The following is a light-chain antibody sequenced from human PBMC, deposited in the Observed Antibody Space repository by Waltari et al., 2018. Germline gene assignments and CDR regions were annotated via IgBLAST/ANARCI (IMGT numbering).Light chain of an antibody. Sequence: VLTQSPGTLSLSPGERVTLSCRASQSLTKRYLAWYQQKPGQAPRLLMYGAASRAAGIPDRFSGSGSGTDFTLTISGLEPDDSAVYYCQQYGSSILYTFGQGTKLEIK. J-gene: IGKJ2*01. V-gene: IGKV3-20*01. CDR2: GAA. CDR3: QQYGSSILYT. CDR1: QSLTKRY.